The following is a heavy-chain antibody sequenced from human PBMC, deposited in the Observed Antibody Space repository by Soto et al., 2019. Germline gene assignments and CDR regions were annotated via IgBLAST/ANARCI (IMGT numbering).Heavy chain of an antibody. CDR3: ARQHWNYAAFNI. Sequence: LSLTCSVSGDSITSSSYYWGWIRQPPGKGLEWIGSGYHRGNTYYNPSLKSRVTISVDTSKNQFSLKLNSLTAADTAIYYCARQHWNYAAFNIWGQGTMVTVSS. CDR2: GYHRGNT. CDR1: GDSITSSSYY. V-gene: IGHV4-39*01. D-gene: IGHD1-7*01. J-gene: IGHJ3*02.